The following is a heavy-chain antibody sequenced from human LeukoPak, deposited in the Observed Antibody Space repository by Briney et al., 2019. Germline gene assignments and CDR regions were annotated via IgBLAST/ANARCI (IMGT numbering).Heavy chain of an antibody. Sequence: GGSLRLSCAASGFTVSSNYMSWVRQAPGKGLEWVPVIYSGGSTYYADSAKGRFTISRDNSKNTLYLQMNSLRAEDTAVYYCARALYHTAMIYYYYGMDVWGQGTTVTVSS. CDR2: IYSGGST. V-gene: IGHV3-53*01. CDR3: ARALYHTAMIYYYYGMDV. D-gene: IGHD5-18*01. CDR1: GFTVSSNY. J-gene: IGHJ6*02.